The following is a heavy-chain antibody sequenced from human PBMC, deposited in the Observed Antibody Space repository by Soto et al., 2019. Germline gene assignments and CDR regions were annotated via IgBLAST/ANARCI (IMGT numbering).Heavy chain of an antibody. J-gene: IGHJ4*02. V-gene: IGHV3-30*18. CDR3: AKDESEYSNYWSSFYD. D-gene: IGHD4-4*01. Sequence: QVQLVESGGGVVQPGRSLRLSCAASGFTFSHYGMEWVRQAPGKGLEWVARISFDGSIKHYSDSVQGRFSISRDNYRGTLSLPMNSLGAEDTAMYYCAKDESEYSNYWSSFYDGGQGALVAVSS. CDR2: ISFDGSIK. CDR1: GFTFSHYG.